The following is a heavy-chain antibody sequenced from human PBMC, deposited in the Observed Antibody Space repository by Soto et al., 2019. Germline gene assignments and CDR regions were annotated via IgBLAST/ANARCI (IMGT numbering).Heavy chain of an antibody. CDR1: GGTFSSYA. V-gene: IGHV1-69*06. Sequence: QVQLVQSGAEVKKPGSSVKVSCKASGGTFSSYAISWVRQAPGQGLEWMGGIIPIFGTANYAQKFQGRVTITADKSTSTAYMELSSLRSEDTAVYYCARGIVVVTAPGYCYYGMDVWGQGTTVTVSS. CDR3: ARGIVVVTAPGYCYYGMDV. D-gene: IGHD2-21*02. CDR2: IIPIFGTA. J-gene: IGHJ6*02.